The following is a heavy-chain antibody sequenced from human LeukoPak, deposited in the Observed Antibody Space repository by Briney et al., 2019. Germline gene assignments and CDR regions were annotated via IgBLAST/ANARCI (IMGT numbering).Heavy chain of an antibody. V-gene: IGHV3-33*01. CDR3: ARGREGSGRRPPRDHSRVFDY. Sequence: ALRLSCVACGFTFSSYVMHSVCQAPGKGREWVGVIYYDGSNKYYADSVKGRFTISRDNSKNTLYLQMNSLRAEDTAVYYCARGREGSGRRPPRDHSRVFDYWGQGTLVTVSS. D-gene: IGHD6-19*01. J-gene: IGHJ4*02. CDR2: IYYDGSNK. CDR1: GFTFSSYV.